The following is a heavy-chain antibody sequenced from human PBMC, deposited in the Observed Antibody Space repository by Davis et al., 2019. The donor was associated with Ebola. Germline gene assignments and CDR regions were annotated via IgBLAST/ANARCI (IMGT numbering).Heavy chain of an antibody. Sequence: SETLSLTCTVSGGSVSSGSYYWSWIRQPPGKGLEWIGYIYYSGSTYYNPSLKSRVTISVDTSKNQFSLKLSSVTAADTAVYYCARSIPAAIVYYYGMDVWGQGTTVTVSS. D-gene: IGHD2-2*02. J-gene: IGHJ6*02. CDR1: GGSVSSGSYY. V-gene: IGHV4-30-4*08. CDR3: ARSIPAAIVYYYGMDV. CDR2: IYYSGST.